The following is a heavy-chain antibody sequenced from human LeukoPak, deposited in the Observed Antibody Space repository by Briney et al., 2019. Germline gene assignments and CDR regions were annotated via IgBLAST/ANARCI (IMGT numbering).Heavy chain of an antibody. CDR2: ISAYSGNT. J-gene: IGHJ3*02. CDR1: GYTFTSYG. CDR3: ARIYSYGYNAFDI. V-gene: IGHV1-18*04. D-gene: IGHD5-18*01. Sequence: ASVKVSCKASGYTFTSYGISWVRQAPGQGLEWMGWISAYSGNTNYAQKLQGRVTMTTDTSTSTAYMELRRLRSDDTAVYYCARIYSYGYNAFDIWGQGTMVTVSS.